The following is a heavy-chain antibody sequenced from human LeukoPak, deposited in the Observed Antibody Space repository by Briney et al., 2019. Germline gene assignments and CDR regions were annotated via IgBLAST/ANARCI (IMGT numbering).Heavy chain of an antibody. V-gene: IGHV3-53*01. D-gene: IGHD4-17*01. Sequence: GGSLRLSCAASGFTVSSNYMSWVRQAPGKGLEWVSVIYSGGSTYYADSLKGRFTISRDNSKNTLYLQMNSLRAEDTAVYYCASRYGDYVDAFDIWGQGTMVTASS. CDR3: ASRYGDYVDAFDI. CDR2: IYSGGST. CDR1: GFTVSSNY. J-gene: IGHJ3*02.